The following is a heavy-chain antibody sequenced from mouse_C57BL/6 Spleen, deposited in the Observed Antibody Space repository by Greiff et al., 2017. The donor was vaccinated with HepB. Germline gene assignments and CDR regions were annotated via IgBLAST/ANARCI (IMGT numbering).Heavy chain of an antibody. J-gene: IGHJ4*01. CDR3: AHGSSFWAMDY. CDR2: IHPNSGST. Sequence: QVQLQQPGAELVKPGASVKLSCKASGYTFTSFWMHWVKQRPGQGLEWIGMIHPNSGSTNYNEKFKSKATLTVDKSSSTAYMQLSSLTSEDSAVYYCAHGSSFWAMDYWGQGTSVTVSS. V-gene: IGHV1-64*01. CDR1: GYTFTSFW. D-gene: IGHD1-1*01.